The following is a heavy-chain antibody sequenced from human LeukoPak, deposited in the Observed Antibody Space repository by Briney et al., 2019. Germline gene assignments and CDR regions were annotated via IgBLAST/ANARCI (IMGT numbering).Heavy chain of an antibody. CDR1: GGSFSSCGYY. V-gene: IGHV4-31*11. J-gene: IGHJ4*02. Sequence: PSQTLSLTCAVSGGSFSSCGYYWSWIRHHPGKGLEWLACISYSGIAYYNPSLKRRLTISVDTSKNHFSLELSSVTAADTALYYCARVLYDYYFDYWGQGTLVTVSS. CDR2: ISYSGIA. D-gene: IGHD2/OR15-2a*01. CDR3: ARVLYDYYFDY.